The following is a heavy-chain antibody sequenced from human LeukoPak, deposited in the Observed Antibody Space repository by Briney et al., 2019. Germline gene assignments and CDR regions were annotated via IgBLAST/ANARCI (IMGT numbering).Heavy chain of an antibody. CDR1: GFTFSSYA. V-gene: IGHV3-48*04. CDR3: ATSGDWTQGLQH. Sequence: PGGSLRLSCAASGFTFSSYAMSWVRQAPGKGLEWVSYISSSGSTIYYADSVKGRFTISRDNAKNSLYLQMNSLRAEDTAVYYCATSGDWTQGLQHWGQGTLVTVSS. CDR2: ISSSGSTI. D-gene: IGHD2-21*02. J-gene: IGHJ1*01.